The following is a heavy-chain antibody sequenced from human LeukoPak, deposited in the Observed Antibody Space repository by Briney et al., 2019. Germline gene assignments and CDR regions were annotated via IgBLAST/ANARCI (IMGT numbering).Heavy chain of an antibody. D-gene: IGHD3-22*01. V-gene: IGHV3-30*02. CDR1: GFTFSSYG. CDR3: ARGGGLYYYDPGTFDY. J-gene: IGHJ4*02. Sequence: GGSLRLSCAASGFTFSSYGMHWVRQAPGKGLEWVAFIRYDGSNKYYADSVKGRFTISRDNSKNTLYLQMNSLRAEDTAVYYCARGGGLYYYDPGTFDYWGQGTLVTVSS. CDR2: IRYDGSNK.